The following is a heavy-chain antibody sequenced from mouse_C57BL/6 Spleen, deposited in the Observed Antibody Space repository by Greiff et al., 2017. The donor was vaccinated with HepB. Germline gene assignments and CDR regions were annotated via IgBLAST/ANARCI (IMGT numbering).Heavy chain of an antibody. Sequence: VKLVESGAELVKPGASVKISCKASGYAFSSYWMNWVKQRPGKGLEWIGQIYPGDGDTNYNGKFKGKATLTADKSSRTAYMQLSSLTSEGSAVYFCARGGWEGAMDYWGQGTSVTVSS. CDR3: ARGGWEGAMDY. V-gene: IGHV1-80*01. J-gene: IGHJ4*01. D-gene: IGHD3-3*01. CDR1: GYAFSSYW. CDR2: IYPGDGDT.